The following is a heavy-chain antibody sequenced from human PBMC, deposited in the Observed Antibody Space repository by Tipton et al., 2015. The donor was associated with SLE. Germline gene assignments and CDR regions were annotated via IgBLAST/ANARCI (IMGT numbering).Heavy chain of an antibody. CDR3: ARAQHDRATVYWYFDL. CDR2: IYHSGST. V-gene: IGHV4-38-2*01. CDR1: GYSISSGYY. Sequence: TLSLTCAVSGYSISSGYYWGWIRQPPGKGLEWIGSIYHSGSTYYNPSLKSRVTISVDKSKNQFSLKLSSVTAADTAVYYCARAQHDRATVYWYFDLWGRGTLVTVSS. D-gene: IGHD4-17*01. J-gene: IGHJ2*01.